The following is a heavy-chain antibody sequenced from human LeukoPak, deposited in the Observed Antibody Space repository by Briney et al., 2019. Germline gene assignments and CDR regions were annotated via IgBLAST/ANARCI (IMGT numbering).Heavy chain of an antibody. Sequence: ASVKVSCKASGYTFTGYYIHWVRQAPGQGPEWMGWINPNSGGTDYAQTFQGRVTMTRDTSISTAYMGLRRLKYDDTAVYYCVRGGALYYDFWDWGQGTLVTVSA. CDR2: INPNSGGT. CDR1: GYTFTGYY. D-gene: IGHD3-3*01. V-gene: IGHV1-2*02. J-gene: IGHJ4*02. CDR3: VRGGALYYDFWD.